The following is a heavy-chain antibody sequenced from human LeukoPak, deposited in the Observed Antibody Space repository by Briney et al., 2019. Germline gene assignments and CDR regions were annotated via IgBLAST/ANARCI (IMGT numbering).Heavy chain of an antibody. J-gene: IGHJ4*02. D-gene: IGHD5-18*01. CDR2: INDNGGTT. V-gene: IGHV3-74*01. CDR1: GFTFTRRW. Sequence: GGSLRLSCAASGFTFTRRWMHWVRQAPGKGLVWVSHINDNGGTTTYADSVKGRFTISRDNAKNTLFLQMNSLRVEDTAVYYCASDRGYANDYWGQGTLVTVSS. CDR3: ASDRGYANDY.